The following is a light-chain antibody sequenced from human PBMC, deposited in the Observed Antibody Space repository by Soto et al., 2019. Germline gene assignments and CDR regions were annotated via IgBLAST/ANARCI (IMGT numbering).Light chain of an antibody. CDR1: QSVSSN. J-gene: IGKJ1*01. V-gene: IGKV3-15*01. CDR2: GAS. CDR3: QQSHSAPT. Sequence: EIVMTQSPATLSVSPGERATLSCRASQSVSSNLAWYQQKPGQAPRLLIYGASTRATGIPARFSGSGSGTEFTLTISSLQPEDFASYYCQQSHSAPTFGQGTKV.